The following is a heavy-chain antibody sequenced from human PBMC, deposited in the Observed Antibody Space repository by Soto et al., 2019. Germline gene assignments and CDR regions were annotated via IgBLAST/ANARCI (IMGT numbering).Heavy chain of an antibody. CDR3: ARFLVEIAAAGWGRPMDV. CDR1: GFTFSSHV. J-gene: IGHJ6*02. Sequence: GGSLRLSCAASGFTFSSHVMTWVRQGTGKGLEWVSTISSGGSTYYADSVKGRFTISRDNSRNTLYLQMNSQRAEDTAVYYCARFLVEIAAAGWGRPMDVWGQGTTVTVSS. CDR2: ISSGGST. V-gene: IGHV3-23*01. D-gene: IGHD6-13*01.